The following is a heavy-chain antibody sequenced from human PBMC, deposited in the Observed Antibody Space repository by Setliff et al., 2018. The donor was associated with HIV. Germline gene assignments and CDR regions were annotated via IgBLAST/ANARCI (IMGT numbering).Heavy chain of an antibody. J-gene: IGHJ4*02. CDR1: IGSISSYY. CDR2: ISTSGNT. D-gene: IGHD3-10*01. V-gene: IGHV4-4*07. CDR3: ARSIYGSGTYPLDV. Sequence: PSETLSLTCNVSIGSISSYYWNWIRQPAGTGLQWIGRISTSGNTNYNPSLKSRVTMSADTSRNQLSLKLSSVTAADTAVYYCARSIYGSGTYPLDVWGPGTLVTVSS.